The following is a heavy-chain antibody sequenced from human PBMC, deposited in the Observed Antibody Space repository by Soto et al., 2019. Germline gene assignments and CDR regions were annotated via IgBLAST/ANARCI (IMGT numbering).Heavy chain of an antibody. D-gene: IGHD4-17*01. CDR3: ADHTYGDYEPY. Sequence: GGSLRLSCAASGFTFSSYAMSWVRQAPGKGLEWVSAISGSGGSTYYADSVKGRFTISRDNSKNTLYLQMNSLRAEDTAVYYCADHTYGDYEPYWGQGTLVTVSS. J-gene: IGHJ4*02. CDR1: GFTFSSYA. CDR2: ISGSGGST. V-gene: IGHV3-23*01.